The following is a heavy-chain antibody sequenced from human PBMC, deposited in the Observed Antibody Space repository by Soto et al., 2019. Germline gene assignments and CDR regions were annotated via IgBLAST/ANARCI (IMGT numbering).Heavy chain of an antibody. D-gene: IGHD2-21*01. CDR1: GFTFSEYA. Sequence: GGSLRLSCAASGFTFSEYAMSWVRQAPGKGLEWVSSISSSGGTTSYTDSVKGRFTTSRDNSKNTLFLQMNGLRAEDTAIYYCTKEPKKSISHDYWGLGTLVTVSS. J-gene: IGHJ4*02. CDR2: ISSSGGTT. V-gene: IGHV3-23*01. CDR3: TKEPKKSISHDY.